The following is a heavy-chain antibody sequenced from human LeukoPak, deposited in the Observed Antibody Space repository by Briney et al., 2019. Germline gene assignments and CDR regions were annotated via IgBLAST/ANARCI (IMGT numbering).Heavy chain of an antibody. V-gene: IGHV3-48*01. CDR2: ISSSSSTI. CDR1: GFTFSSYS. J-gene: IGHJ4*02. CDR3: ARDPARYSGSQDY. D-gene: IGHD1-26*01. Sequence: GGSLRLSCAASGFTFSSYSMNWVRQAPGKGLEWVSYISSSSSTIYYADSVKGRFTISRDNAKNSLYPQMNSLRAEDTAVYYCARDPARYSGSQDYWGQGTLVTVSS.